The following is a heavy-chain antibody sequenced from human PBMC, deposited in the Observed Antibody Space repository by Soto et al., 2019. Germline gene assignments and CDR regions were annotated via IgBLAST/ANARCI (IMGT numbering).Heavy chain of an antibody. CDR1: GGSISSYY. Sequence: SETLSLTCTVSGGSISSYYWSWIRQPPGKGLEWIGYIYYSGSTNYNPSLKSRVTISVDTSKNQFSLKLASVTAADTAVYYCAKSPNIAVAGTGFDSWGQGTLVTVPQ. J-gene: IGHJ4*02. CDR3: AKSPNIAVAGTGFDS. V-gene: IGHV4-59*08. D-gene: IGHD6-19*01. CDR2: IYYSGST.